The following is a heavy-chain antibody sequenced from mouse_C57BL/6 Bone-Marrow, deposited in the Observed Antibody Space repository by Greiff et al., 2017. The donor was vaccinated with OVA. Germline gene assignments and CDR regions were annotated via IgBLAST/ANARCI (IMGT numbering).Heavy chain of an antibody. Sequence: VMLVESGGGLVQPGGSLSLSCAASGFTFTDYYMSWVRQPPGQALEWLGFIRNIANGYTTEYSASVKGRFTISRDNSQSILYLQMNALRAEDSATYYCARYDDYDEGVWGTGTTVTVSS. J-gene: IGHJ1*03. CDR1: GFTFTDYY. D-gene: IGHD2-4*01. V-gene: IGHV7-3*01. CDR2: IRNIANGYTT. CDR3: ARYDDYDEGV.